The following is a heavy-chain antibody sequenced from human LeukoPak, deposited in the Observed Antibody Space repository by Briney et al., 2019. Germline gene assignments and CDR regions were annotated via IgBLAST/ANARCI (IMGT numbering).Heavy chain of an antibody. CDR2: ISHTGGSP. D-gene: IGHD5-12*01. V-gene: IGHV3-23*01. J-gene: IGHJ4*02. CDR3: AKAFVVATIAEYYFDY. CDR1: GITFSSYG. Sequence: PGGILRLSCAASGITFSSYGMSWVRQAPGKGLEWVSSISHTGGSPYYADSVKGRFTVSRDNSKNTLYLQMNSLTVEDTAVYYCAKAFVVATIAEYYFDYWGQGTLVTVSS.